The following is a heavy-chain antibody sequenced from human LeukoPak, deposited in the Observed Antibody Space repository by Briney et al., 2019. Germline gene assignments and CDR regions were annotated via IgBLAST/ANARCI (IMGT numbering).Heavy chain of an antibody. CDR1: GGSISSSSYY. D-gene: IGHD6-19*01. V-gene: IGHV4-39*01. Sequence: PSKTLSLTCTVSGGSISSSSYYWGWIRQPPGKGLEWIGSIYYSGSTYYNPSLKSRVTISVDTSKNQFSLKLSSVTAADTAVYYCARQEAVAGSDYWGQGTLVTVSS. CDR2: IYYSGST. J-gene: IGHJ4*02. CDR3: ARQEAVAGSDY.